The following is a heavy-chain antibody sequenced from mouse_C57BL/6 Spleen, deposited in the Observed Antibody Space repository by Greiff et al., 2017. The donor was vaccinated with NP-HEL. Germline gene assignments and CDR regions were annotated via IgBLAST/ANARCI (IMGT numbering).Heavy chain of an antibody. CDR3: ARENYYDDRYWYFDV. CDR1: GYTFTDYN. V-gene: IGHV1-22*01. Sequence: EVQLQQSGPELVKPGASVKMSCKASGYTFTDYNMHWVKQSHGKSLEWIGYINPNNGGTSYNQKFKGKATLTVNKSSSTAYMELRSLTSEDSAVYYCARENYYDDRYWYFDVWGTGTTVTVSS. D-gene: IGHD2-13*01. CDR2: INPNNGGT. J-gene: IGHJ1*03.